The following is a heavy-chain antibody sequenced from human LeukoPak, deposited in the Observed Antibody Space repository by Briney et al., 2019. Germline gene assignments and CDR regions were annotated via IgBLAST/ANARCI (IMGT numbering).Heavy chain of an antibody. V-gene: IGHV3-11*04. CDR3: ASSVLRFLEWSNDAFDI. Sequence: GGSLRLSCAASGFTFSGFYMTWIRQAPGKGLEWVSYISSSGSTKYYADSVKGRFTISRDNAKNSLYLQMNSLRAEDTAVYYCASSVLRFLEWSNDAFDIWGQGTMVTVSS. CDR1: GFTFSGFY. D-gene: IGHD3-3*01. J-gene: IGHJ3*02. CDR2: ISSSGSTK.